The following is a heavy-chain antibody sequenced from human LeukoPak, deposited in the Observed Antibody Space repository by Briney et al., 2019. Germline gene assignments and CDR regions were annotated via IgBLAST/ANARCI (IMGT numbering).Heavy chain of an antibody. D-gene: IGHD6-25*01. Sequence: GGTLRLSCTASGFTFSSYGMNWVRQAPGKGLEWVSGITGRGENIYYAGSVKGRFTISRDNSKNTLYLQMNSLRAEDTAVYYCAKDRRLAAFDYGGQGTLVTVSS. V-gene: IGHV3-23*01. CDR2: ITGRGENI. CDR1: GFTFSSYG. CDR3: AKDRRLAAFDY. J-gene: IGHJ4*02.